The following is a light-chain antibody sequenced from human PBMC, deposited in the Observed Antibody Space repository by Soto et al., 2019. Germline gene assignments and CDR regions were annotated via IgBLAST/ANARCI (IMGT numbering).Light chain of an antibody. Sequence: EIVLTQSPCTLSLSPGERATLSCRASQSVSSSYLAWYQQKPGQAPRLLIYGASSRATGIPDRFSGSGSGTDFPLTSSRLEHEDFAVYYCQQYGSSFTFGPGTKVDIK. J-gene: IGKJ3*01. CDR2: GAS. CDR1: QSVSSSY. V-gene: IGKV3-20*01. CDR3: QQYGSSFT.